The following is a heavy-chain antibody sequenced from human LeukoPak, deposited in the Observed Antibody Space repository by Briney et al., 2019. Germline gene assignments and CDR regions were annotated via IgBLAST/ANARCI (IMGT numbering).Heavy chain of an antibody. CDR3: STWAFYHGLDV. J-gene: IGHJ6*02. Sequence: GGSLRLSCAASGFSFGDYAMHWVRQAPGKGLECVAHIHADGGRTFYAGSVNGRFTISRDNSKNSLYLQMNSLTSDDTALYYCSTWAFYHGLDVWGQGTTVTVSS. V-gene: IGHV3-43*02. CDR1: GFSFGDYA. CDR2: IHADGGRT. D-gene: IGHD2/OR15-2a*01.